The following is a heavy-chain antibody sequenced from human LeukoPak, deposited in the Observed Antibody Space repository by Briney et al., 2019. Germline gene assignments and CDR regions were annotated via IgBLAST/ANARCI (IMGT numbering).Heavy chain of an antibody. Sequence: SETLSLTCTVSGGSISSSSYYWGWIRQPPGKGLEWIGSIYYSGSTYYNPSLKSRVTISVDTSKNQFSLKLSSVTAADTAVYYCARSLRGQQLDAIHDAFDIWGQGTMVTVSS. D-gene: IGHD6-13*01. CDR3: ARSLRGQQLDAIHDAFDI. CDR1: GGSISSSSYY. J-gene: IGHJ3*02. V-gene: IGHV4-39*01. CDR2: IYYSGST.